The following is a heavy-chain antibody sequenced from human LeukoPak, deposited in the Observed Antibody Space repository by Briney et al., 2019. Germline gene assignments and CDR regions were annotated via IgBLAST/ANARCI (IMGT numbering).Heavy chain of an antibody. CDR2: ISAYNGNT. CDR1: GYTFTSYG. D-gene: IGHD2-15*01. V-gene: IGHV1-18*01. Sequence: GASVKVSCKASGYTFTSYGISWVRQAPGQGLEWIGWISAYNGNTNYAQKLQGRVTMTTDTSTSTAYMELRSLRSDDTAVYYCARVAPPPYYYGMDVWGQGTTVTVSS. J-gene: IGHJ6*02. CDR3: ARVAPPPYYYGMDV.